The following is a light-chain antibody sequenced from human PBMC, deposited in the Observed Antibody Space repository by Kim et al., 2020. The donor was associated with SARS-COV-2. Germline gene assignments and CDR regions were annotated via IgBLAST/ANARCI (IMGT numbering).Light chain of an antibody. V-gene: IGLV2-14*03. J-gene: IGLJ1*01. CDR3: SSYTRSHTFV. Sequence: GQSITISCTGTSRDVGADNWVSWYQQHSGKAPKVLIFDVSNRPSGLSDRFFGSKSGNTASLTISGLQADDEADYYCSSYTRSHTFVFGTGTKVTVL. CDR1: SRDVGADNW. CDR2: DVS.